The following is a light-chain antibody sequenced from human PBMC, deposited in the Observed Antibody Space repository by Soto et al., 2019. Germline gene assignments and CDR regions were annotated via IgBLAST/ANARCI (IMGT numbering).Light chain of an antibody. V-gene: IGKV3-11*01. CDR2: DAS. Sequence: IVLTQSPATLSLSPGERATLSCRASQSVSSYLAWYQQKPGQAPRLLIYDASTRATGIPARFSGSGSGTDLTLTISSLEPEDFAVYYCQQRSNWTPEITFGQGTRLEIK. CDR3: QQRSNWTPEIT. J-gene: IGKJ5*01. CDR1: QSVSSY.